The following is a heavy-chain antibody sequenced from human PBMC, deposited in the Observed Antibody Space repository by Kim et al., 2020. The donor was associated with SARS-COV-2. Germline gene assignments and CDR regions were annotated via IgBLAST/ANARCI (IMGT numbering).Heavy chain of an antibody. D-gene: IGHD3-3*01. V-gene: IGHV3-21*01. CDR2: ISSSSNYI. Sequence: GGSLRLSCAASGFTFRRYSMKWVRQAPGKGLEWVSFISSSSNYIYYADSVKGRFTISRDNAKNSLYLQMNSLRAEDTAVYYCAREGITIFGVVTDWGQGTLVTVSS. J-gene: IGHJ4*02. CDR3: AREGITIFGVVTD. CDR1: GFTFRRYS.